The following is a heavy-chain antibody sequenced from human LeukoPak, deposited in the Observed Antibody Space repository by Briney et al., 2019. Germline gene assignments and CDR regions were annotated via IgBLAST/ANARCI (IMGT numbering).Heavy chain of an antibody. CDR1: GFTFSSYA. V-gene: IGHV3-74*01. CDR2: INSDGSSR. CDR3: ASTQRPWELQVAGAFDI. Sequence: GGSLRLSCAASGFTFSSYAMSWVRQAPGKGLVWVSRINSDGSSRSYADSVKGRFTISRDNAKNTLYLQMNSLRAEDTAVYYCASTQRPWELQVAGAFDIWGQGTMVTVSS. D-gene: IGHD1-26*01. J-gene: IGHJ3*02.